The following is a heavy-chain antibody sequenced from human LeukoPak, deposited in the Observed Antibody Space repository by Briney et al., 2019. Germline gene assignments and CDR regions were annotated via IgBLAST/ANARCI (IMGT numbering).Heavy chain of an antibody. D-gene: IGHD5-12*01. CDR1: GGSFSGYY. CDR3: ARTWGYGYYYYMDV. Sequence: SETLSLTCAVYGGSFSGYYWSWIRQPPGKGLEWIGEINHSGSTNYNPSLKSRVTISVDTSKNQFSLKLSSVTAADTAVYYCARTWGYGYYYYMDVWGKGTTVTISS. J-gene: IGHJ6*03. CDR2: INHSGST. V-gene: IGHV4-34*01.